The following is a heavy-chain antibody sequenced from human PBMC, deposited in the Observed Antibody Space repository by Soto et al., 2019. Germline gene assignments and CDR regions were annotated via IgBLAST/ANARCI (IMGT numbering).Heavy chain of an antibody. CDR1: GGSFSGYY. J-gene: IGHJ6*02. Sequence: SETLSLTCAVYGGSFSGYYWSWIRQPPGKGLEWIGEINHSGSTNYNPSLKSRVTISVDTSKNQFSLKLSSVTAADTAVYYCARGLHYYYGMDVWGQGTTVTVSS. CDR3: ARGLHYYYGMDV. V-gene: IGHV4-34*01. CDR2: INHSGST.